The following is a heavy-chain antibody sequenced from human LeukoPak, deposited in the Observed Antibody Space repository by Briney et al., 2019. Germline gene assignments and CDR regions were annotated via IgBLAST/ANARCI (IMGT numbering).Heavy chain of an antibody. Sequence: SETLSLTCTVSGGSISSYYWSWIRQPPGKGLEWIGYIYYSGSTNYNPSLKSRVTISVDTSKNQFSLKLSSVTAADTAVYYCARYCSGGSCYWVDAFDIWGQGTMVTVSS. J-gene: IGHJ3*02. CDR2: IYYSGST. CDR1: GGSISSYY. CDR3: ARYCSGGSCYWVDAFDI. V-gene: IGHV4-59*01. D-gene: IGHD2-15*01.